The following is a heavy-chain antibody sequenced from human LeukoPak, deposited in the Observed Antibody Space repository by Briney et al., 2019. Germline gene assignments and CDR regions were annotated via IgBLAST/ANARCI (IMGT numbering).Heavy chain of an antibody. V-gene: IGHV5-10-1*01. D-gene: IGHD2-2*01. Sequence: GESLKISCQGSGYSFTSYWISWVRQTPGKGLEWMGRIDPSDSYTNYSPSFQGHVTISADKSISTAYLQWSSLKASDTAMYYCASHCSSTSCYRYFDYWGQGTLVTVSS. CDR2: IDPSDSYT. CDR3: ASHCSSTSCYRYFDY. J-gene: IGHJ4*02. CDR1: GYSFTSYW.